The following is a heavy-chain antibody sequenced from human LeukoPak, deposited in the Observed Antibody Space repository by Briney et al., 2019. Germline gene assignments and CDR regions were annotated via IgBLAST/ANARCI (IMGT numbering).Heavy chain of an antibody. CDR2: ISYDGSNK. J-gene: IGHJ4*02. CDR3: AKDRDSSGLDY. Sequence: PGRSLRLSCAASGFTFSSYGMHWVRQAPGKGLEWVAVISYDGSNKYYADSVKGRFTISRDNSKNTLYLQMNSLRAEDTAVYYCAKDRDSSGLDYWGQGTLVTVSS. CDR1: GFTFSSYG. D-gene: IGHD6-19*01. V-gene: IGHV3-30*18.